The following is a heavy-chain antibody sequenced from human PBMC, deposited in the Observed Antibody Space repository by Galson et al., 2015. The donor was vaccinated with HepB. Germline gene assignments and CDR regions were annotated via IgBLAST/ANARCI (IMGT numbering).Heavy chain of an antibody. Sequence: SVKVSCKASRSTFSSYVISWVRQAPGQGLEWMGGIIPVSGLTNYAQRFQGRVTITADESTRTVYMEVSSVRSEDTAVYYCARGVSGWFGAFEYWGEGTLVTVSS. CDR1: RSTFSSYV. D-gene: IGHD3-10*01. J-gene: IGHJ4*02. CDR3: ARGVSGWFGAFEY. V-gene: IGHV1-69*13. CDR2: IIPVSGLT.